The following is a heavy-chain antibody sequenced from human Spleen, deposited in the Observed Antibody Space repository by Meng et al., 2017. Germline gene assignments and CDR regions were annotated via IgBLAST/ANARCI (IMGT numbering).Heavy chain of an antibody. V-gene: IGHV3-21*01. CDR1: GFTFSSYS. CDR2: ISSSSRYT. J-gene: IGHJ4*02. D-gene: IGHD5-12*01. CDR3: ARLAGYDPHYFDY. Sequence: GESLKISCAASGFTFSSYSMNWVRQAPGKGLEWVSSISSSSRYTYYAASVRGRFTISRDNAKNSLYLQMNSLRADDTAVYYCARLAGYDPHYFDYWGQGTLVTVSS.